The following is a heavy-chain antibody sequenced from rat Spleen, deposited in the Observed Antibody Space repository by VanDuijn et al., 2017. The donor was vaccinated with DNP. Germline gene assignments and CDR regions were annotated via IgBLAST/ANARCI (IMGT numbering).Heavy chain of an antibody. J-gene: IGHJ4*01. CDR1: GFTFSDYA. Sequence: EVQLVESGGGLVQPGNSLKLSCAASGFTFSDYAMAWVRQSPKKGLEWVATIIYDGSSTYYRDSVRGRFTISRDYARSTLYLQMDSLRSEDTATYYCTSPVPSGHYVMDAWGQGTSVTVSS. V-gene: IGHV5S10*01. D-gene: IGHD4-3*01. CDR3: TSPVPSGHYVMDA. CDR2: IIYDGSST.